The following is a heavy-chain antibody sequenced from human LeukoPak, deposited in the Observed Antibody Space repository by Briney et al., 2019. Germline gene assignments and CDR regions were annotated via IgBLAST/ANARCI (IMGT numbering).Heavy chain of an antibody. J-gene: IGHJ4*02. CDR1: GGSISSYY. CDR2: IYYSGST. D-gene: IGHD3-10*01. CDR3: ARERFGEYFDY. Sequence: PSETLSLTCTVPGGSISSYYWSWLRQPPGKGLEWIGYIYYSGSTNYNRPLKSRVTISVDTSKNQSSLKLRSVTAADTAVYYCARERFGEYFDYWGQGALVTVSS. V-gene: IGHV4-59*01.